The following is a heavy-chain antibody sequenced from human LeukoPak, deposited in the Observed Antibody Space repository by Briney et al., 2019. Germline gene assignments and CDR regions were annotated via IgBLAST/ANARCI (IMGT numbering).Heavy chain of an antibody. CDR1: GGSISIYY. Sequence: SETLSLTCTVSGGSISIYYWSWIRQPPGKGLEWLGYIYNSGSTYYNPSLKSRVTISVDTSRNQFSLRLTSMTAADAAVYYCVRDRELTYWGQGTLVTVSS. V-gene: IGHV4-59*01. CDR2: IYNSGST. CDR3: VRDRELTY. J-gene: IGHJ4*02. D-gene: IGHD5-24*01.